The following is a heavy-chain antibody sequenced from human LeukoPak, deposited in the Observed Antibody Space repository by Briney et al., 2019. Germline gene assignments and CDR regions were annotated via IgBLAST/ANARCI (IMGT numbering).Heavy chain of an antibody. Sequence: SVKVSCKASGGTFSSYAISWVRQAPGQGLEWMGGIIPIFGTANYAQKFQGRVTITTDESTSTAYMELSSLRSEDTAVYYCARDSWPDYTWTQREYYYYMDVWGKGTTVTVSS. CDR2: IIPIFGTA. CDR3: ARDSWPDYTWTQREYYYYMDV. V-gene: IGHV1-69*05. J-gene: IGHJ6*03. D-gene: IGHD1-20*01. CDR1: GGTFSSYA.